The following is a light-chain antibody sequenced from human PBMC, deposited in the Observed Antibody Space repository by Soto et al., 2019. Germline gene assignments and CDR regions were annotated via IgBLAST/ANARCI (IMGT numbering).Light chain of an antibody. CDR2: LNSDGSH. CDR3: RTWGTGIL. J-gene: IGLJ2*01. Sequence: QSVLTQSPSASASLGASVKLTCTLSSGHSSYAIAWHQQQPEKGPRYLMKLNSDGSHSKGDGIPDRFSGSSSTAERYLTMSSLQSEDEGDYYCRTWGTGILFGAGTKLTVL. CDR1: SGHSSYA. V-gene: IGLV4-69*01.